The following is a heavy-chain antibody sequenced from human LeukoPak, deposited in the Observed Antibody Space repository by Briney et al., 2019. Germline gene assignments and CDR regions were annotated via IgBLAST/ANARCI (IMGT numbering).Heavy chain of an antibody. J-gene: IGHJ4*02. CDR3: ARLPLDIVATIGEDY. V-gene: IGHV1-8*01. Sequence: ASVKVSCKASGYTFSTYDINWVRHVTGQGLEWMGWMNPNSGNTGYAQKFQGRVTMTRDTSTSTAYMELSSLRSEDTAVYYCARLPLDIVATIGEDYWGQGTLVTVSS. D-gene: IGHD5-12*01. CDR2: MNPNSGNT. CDR1: GYTFSTYD.